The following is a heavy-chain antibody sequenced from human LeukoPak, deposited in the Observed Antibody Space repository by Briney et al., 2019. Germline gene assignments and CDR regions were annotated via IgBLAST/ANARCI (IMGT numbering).Heavy chain of an antibody. J-gene: IGHJ3*02. CDR3: ARGTILGAFDI. V-gene: IGHV1-8*01. D-gene: IGHD3-3*01. CDR2: MNPKSANT. Sequence: ASVKVSCKASGYTFTSYDINWVRQATGQGLEWMGWMNPKSANTGYAQKFQGRVTMTRVTSMNTAYMELRSLRSDDTAVYYCARGTILGAFDIWGQGTMVTVSS. CDR1: GYTFTSYD.